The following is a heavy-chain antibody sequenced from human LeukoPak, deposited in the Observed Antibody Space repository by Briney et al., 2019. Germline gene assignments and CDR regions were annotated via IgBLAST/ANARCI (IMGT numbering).Heavy chain of an antibody. Sequence: PGGSLRLSCAASGFTFSSYEMNWVRQAPGKGLEWVSYISSSSTIYYADSVRGRFTISRDSAKNSLYLQMNSLRAEDTAVYYCARGYGSGSYYLYWGQGTVVTVSS. CDR1: GFTFSSYE. D-gene: IGHD3-10*01. CDR3: ARGYGSGSYYLY. J-gene: IGHJ4*02. CDR2: ISSSSTI. V-gene: IGHV3-48*03.